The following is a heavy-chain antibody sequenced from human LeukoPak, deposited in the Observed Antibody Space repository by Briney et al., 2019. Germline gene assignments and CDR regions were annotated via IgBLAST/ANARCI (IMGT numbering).Heavy chain of an antibody. D-gene: IGHD3/OR15-3a*01. V-gene: IGHV4-61*02. CDR3: ARDGPSDAFDI. J-gene: IGHJ3*02. CDR1: GGSISSGSYY. Sequence: SQTLSLTCTVSGGSISSGSYYWSWIRQPAGKGLEWIGRIDTSGSTNYNPALKRRVTISVDTSKNQFSLKLSSVTAADTAVYYCARDGPSDAFDIWGQGTMVTVSS. CDR2: IDTSGST.